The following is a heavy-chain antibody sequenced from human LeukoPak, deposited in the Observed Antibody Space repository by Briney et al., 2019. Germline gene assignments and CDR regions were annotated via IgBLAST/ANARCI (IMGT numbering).Heavy chain of an antibody. D-gene: IGHD1-26*01. V-gene: IGHV3-30*03. J-gene: IGHJ4*02. Sequence: PGGSLRLSCAAPGFTFSSYGMHWVRQAPGKGLEWVAVISYDGSNKYYADSVKGRFTISRDNSKNTLYLQMNSLRSDDTAVYYCARGPSSGSYLDYWGQGTLVTVSS. CDR2: ISYDGSNK. CDR3: ARGPSSGSYLDY. CDR1: GFTFSSYG.